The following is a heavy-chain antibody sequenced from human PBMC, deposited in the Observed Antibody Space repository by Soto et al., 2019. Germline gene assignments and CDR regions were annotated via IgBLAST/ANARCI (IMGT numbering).Heavy chain of an antibody. D-gene: IGHD4-17*01. Sequence: SVKVSCKASGGTFSSYAISWVRQAPGQGLEWMGGIIPIFGTANYAQKFQGRVTVTADESTSTAYMELSSLRSEDTAVYYCASMTTVTRAFDIWGQGTMVTVSS. CDR2: IIPIFGTA. CDR1: GGTFSSYA. V-gene: IGHV1-69*13. J-gene: IGHJ3*02. CDR3: ASMTTVTRAFDI.